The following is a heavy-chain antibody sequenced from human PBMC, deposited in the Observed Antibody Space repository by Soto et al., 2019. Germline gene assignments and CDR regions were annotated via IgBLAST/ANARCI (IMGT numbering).Heavy chain of an antibody. CDR3: ARGADCSSTSCYHLDY. J-gene: IGHJ4*02. D-gene: IGHD2-2*01. CDR1: GVSFSGYY. V-gene: IGHV4-34*01. Sequence: SETLSLTCAVYGVSFSGYYWSWIRQPPGKGLEWIGEINHSGSTNYNPSLKSRVTISVDTSKNQFSLKLNSVTAADTAVYYCARGADCSSTSCYHLDYWGQGTLVTVSS. CDR2: INHSGST.